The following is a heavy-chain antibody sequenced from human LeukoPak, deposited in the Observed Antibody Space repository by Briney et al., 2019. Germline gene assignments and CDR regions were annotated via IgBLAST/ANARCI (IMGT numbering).Heavy chain of an antibody. J-gene: IGHJ5*02. CDR1: GFTFSSYA. CDR2: ISGSGGST. Sequence: PGGSLRLSCAASGFTFSSYAMSWVRQAPGKGLEWVSAISGSGGSTYYADSVKGRFTISRDNSKNTLYLQMNSLRAEDTAVYYCAKGLYGSGSYYVAPWFDPWGQGTLVTVSS. V-gene: IGHV3-23*01. D-gene: IGHD3-10*01. CDR3: AKGLYGSGSYYVAPWFDP.